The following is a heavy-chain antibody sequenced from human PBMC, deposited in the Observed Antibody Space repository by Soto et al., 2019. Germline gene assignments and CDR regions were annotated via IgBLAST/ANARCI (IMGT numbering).Heavy chain of an antibody. D-gene: IGHD4-17*01. J-gene: IGHJ4*02. CDR1: GFTFSDYA. V-gene: IGHV3-23*01. Sequence: GGSLRLSCVASGFTFSDYAMSWVRQAPGKGLEWVSGTSGSGETTYYPDSVKGRFTISRDNSKNTVFLQMNSLRAEDTALYYWAKDLHQWLTIFDHWGQGALVTVPS. CDR2: TSGSGETT. CDR3: AKDLHQWLTIFDH.